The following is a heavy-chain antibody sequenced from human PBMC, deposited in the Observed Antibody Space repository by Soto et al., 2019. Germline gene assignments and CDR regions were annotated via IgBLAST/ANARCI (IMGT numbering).Heavy chain of an antibody. D-gene: IGHD5-12*01. CDR3: ARLRYSGYHTPYYYGMDV. Sequence: QIHLEQSGVEVKKPGASVKVTCKASGYTFHNFGISWVRQAPGQGLEWMGWISTYNDNTNYAQKFQGRVTMATDTSTSTASMELRSLRPADTAVYYCARLRYSGYHTPYYYGMDVWGQGTTVTVSS. V-gene: IGHV1-18*01. CDR1: GYTFHNFG. CDR2: ISTYNDNT. J-gene: IGHJ6*02.